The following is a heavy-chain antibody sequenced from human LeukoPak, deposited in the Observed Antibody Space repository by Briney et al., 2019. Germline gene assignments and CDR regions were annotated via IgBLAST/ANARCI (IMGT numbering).Heavy chain of an antibody. CDR1: GGTFSSYA. CDR2: IIPIFGTA. D-gene: IGHD5-12*01. Sequence: SVKVSCKASGGTFSSYAISWVRQAPGQGLEWMGGIIPIFGTANYAQKFQGRVTVTADESTSTAYMELSSLGSEDTAVYYCARNPMGLRRGGLYHYGNGVLGKGTTVTVS. CDR3: ARNPMGLRRGGLYHYGNGV. J-gene: IGHJ6*04. V-gene: IGHV1-69*13.